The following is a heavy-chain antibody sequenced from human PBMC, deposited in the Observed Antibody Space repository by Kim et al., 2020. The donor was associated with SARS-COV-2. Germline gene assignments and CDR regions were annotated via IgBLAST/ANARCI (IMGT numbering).Heavy chain of an antibody. CDR3: TRDGYYYDRSGYYRFDY. D-gene: IGHD3-22*01. V-gene: IGHV3-49*02. J-gene: IGHJ4*02. Sequence: VKGRFTISRDDSKSIAYLQMNSLKTEDTALYYCTRDGYYYDRSGYYRFDYWGQGTLVTVSS.